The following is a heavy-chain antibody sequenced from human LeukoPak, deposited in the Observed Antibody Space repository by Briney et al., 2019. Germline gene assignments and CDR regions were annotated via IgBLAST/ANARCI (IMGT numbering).Heavy chain of an antibody. D-gene: IGHD3-16*01. CDR3: ARGWGALYYFDY. J-gene: IGHJ4*02. Sequence: ASVKVSCKASGYTFTSYDINWVRQATGQGLVWMGWMNPNSGNTGYAQKFQGRVTMTRNTSISTAYMELSSLRSEDTAVYYCARGWGALYYFDYWGQGTLVTVSS. CDR1: GYTFTSYD. CDR2: MNPNSGNT. V-gene: IGHV1-8*01.